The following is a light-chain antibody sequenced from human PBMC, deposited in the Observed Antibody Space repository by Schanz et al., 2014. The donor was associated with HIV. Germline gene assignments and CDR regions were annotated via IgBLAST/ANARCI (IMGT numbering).Light chain of an antibody. V-gene: IGLV2-23*01. CDR2: EGT. J-gene: IGLJ1*01. CDR1: SRDVGGYNL. Sequence: QSALTQPASVSGSPGQSITISCTGTSRDVGGYNLVSWYQQRPGKAPKLLIYEGTKRPSGVSNRFSGSKSDNTASLTISRLQADDEADYYCCSYAEGGTYVFGTGTKLTVL. CDR3: CSYAEGGTYV.